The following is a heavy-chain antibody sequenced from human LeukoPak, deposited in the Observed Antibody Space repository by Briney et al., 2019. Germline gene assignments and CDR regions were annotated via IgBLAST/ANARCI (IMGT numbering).Heavy chain of an antibody. J-gene: IGHJ5*02. V-gene: IGHV4-30-2*01. CDR1: GGSISSGGYS. D-gene: IGHD6-25*01. CDR3: ARDPSGP. Sequence: PSQTLSLTCAVSGGSISSGGYSWSWIRQPSGKGLERIGYIYHSGSTYYNPSLKSRVTISVDRSKNQFSLKLSSVTAADTAVYYCARDPSGPWGQGTLVTVSS. CDR2: IYHSGST.